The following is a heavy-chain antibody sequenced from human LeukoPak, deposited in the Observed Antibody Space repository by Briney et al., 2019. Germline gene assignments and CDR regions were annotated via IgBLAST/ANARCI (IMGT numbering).Heavy chain of an antibody. CDR3: ARKLRYFDWLSDYRYYFDY. D-gene: IGHD3-9*01. J-gene: IGHJ4*02. Sequence: GGSLRLSCAASGFTFSSYSMNWVRQAPGKGLESVSSISSSSSYIYYADSVKGRFTISRDNAKNSLYLQMNSLRAEDTAVYYCARKLRYFDWLSDYRYYFDYWGQGTLVTVSS. CDR1: GFTFSSYS. V-gene: IGHV3-21*01. CDR2: ISSSSSYI.